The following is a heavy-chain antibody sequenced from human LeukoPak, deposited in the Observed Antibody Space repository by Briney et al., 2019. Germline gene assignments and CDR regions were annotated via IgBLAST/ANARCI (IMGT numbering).Heavy chain of an antibody. CDR3: ARERYSGSWYNYYYGMDV. CDR1: GFTFSSYG. V-gene: IGHV3-33*01. D-gene: IGHD6-13*01. CDR2: IWYDGSNK. Sequence: GGSLRLSCAASGFTFSSYGMHWVRQAPGKGLEWVAVIWYDGSNKYYADSVKGRFTISRDNSKNTLYLQMNSLRAEDTAVYYCARERYSGSWYNYYYGMDVWGQGTTVTVSS. J-gene: IGHJ6*02.